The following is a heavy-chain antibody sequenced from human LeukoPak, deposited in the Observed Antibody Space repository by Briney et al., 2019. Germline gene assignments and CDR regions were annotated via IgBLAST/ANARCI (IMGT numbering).Heavy chain of an antibody. CDR3: AREVAI. CDR1: GYTLTSYA. J-gene: IGHJ4*02. Sequence: ASVKVSCKASGYTLTSYAMHWVRQAPGQRLEWMGCIYAGNGNVEYSQNFQGRVTITRDTSASTAYMELSSLRSEDTAVYYCAREVAIWGQGTLVTVSS. D-gene: IGHD2-15*01. V-gene: IGHV1-3*01. CDR2: IYAGNGNV.